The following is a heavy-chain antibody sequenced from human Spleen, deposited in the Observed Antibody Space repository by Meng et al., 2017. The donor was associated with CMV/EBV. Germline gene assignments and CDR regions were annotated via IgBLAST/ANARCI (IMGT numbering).Heavy chain of an antibody. Sequence: GESLKISCAASGFTFSSFTMNWVRQAPGKGLEWVSSFGRSSSFVYYADSVKGRFTISRDNVKKSLYLHMNSLRAEDTAVYYCAKRSDYGGNSGYFDSWGQGTLVTVSS. CDR1: GFTFSSFT. J-gene: IGHJ4*02. CDR2: FGRSSSFV. D-gene: IGHD4-23*01. V-gene: IGHV3-21*04. CDR3: AKRSDYGGNSGYFDS.